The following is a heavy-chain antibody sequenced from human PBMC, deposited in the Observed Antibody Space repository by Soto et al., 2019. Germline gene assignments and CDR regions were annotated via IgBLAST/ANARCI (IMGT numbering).Heavy chain of an antibody. J-gene: IGHJ4*02. CDR1: GFTFSSYA. CDR3: VKDSCSGGSCYLVEFDY. Sequence: GGSLRLSCSASGFTFSSYAMHWVRQAPGKGLEYVSAISSNGGSTYYADSVKGRFTISRDNSKNTLYLQMSSLRAEDTAVYYCVKDSCSGGSCYLVEFDYWGQGTLVTVSS. CDR2: ISSNGGST. D-gene: IGHD2-15*01. V-gene: IGHV3-64D*06.